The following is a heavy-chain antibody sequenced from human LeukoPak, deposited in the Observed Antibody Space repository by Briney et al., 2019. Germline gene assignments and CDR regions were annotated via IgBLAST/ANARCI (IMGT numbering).Heavy chain of an antibody. D-gene: IGHD6-19*01. Sequence: PSETLSLTCTVSGGSISSSSYYWGWIRQPPGKGLEWIGSIYYSGSTYYNLSLKSRVTISVDTSKNQFSLKLSSVTAADTAVYYCARGTLYSGWSYYFDYWGQGSQVTVSS. CDR3: ARGTLYSGWSYYFDY. CDR2: IYYSGST. CDR1: GGSISSSSYY. J-gene: IGHJ4*02. V-gene: IGHV4-39*07.